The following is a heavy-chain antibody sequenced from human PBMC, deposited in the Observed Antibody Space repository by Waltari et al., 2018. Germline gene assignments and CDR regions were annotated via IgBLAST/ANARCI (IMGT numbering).Heavy chain of an antibody. V-gene: IGHV4-39*07. CDR3: ARGSYYYYGMDV. CDR1: GGALRPRSYY. J-gene: IGHJ6*02. CDR2: IYYIGST. Sequence: QLQLQEADPVPGKPSETLSLTCAVLGGALRPRSYYRGWIRRPPGKGLEWIGSIYYIGSTYYNPSLKSRVTISVDTSKNQLSLKLSSVTAADTAVYYWARGSYYYYGMDVWGQGTTVTVSS.